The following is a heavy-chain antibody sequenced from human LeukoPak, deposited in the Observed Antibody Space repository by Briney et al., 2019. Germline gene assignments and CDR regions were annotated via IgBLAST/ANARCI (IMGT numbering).Heavy chain of an antibody. Sequence: SETLSLTCTVSGGSISSGSYYWSWIRQPAGQGLEYIGRMYTSGSTNYNPSLKSRVTISVDTSKNQFSLKLGSVTAADTAVYYCARGHLTYGYWGQGTLVTVSS. CDR3: ARGHLTYGY. J-gene: IGHJ4*02. D-gene: IGHD2/OR15-2a*01. V-gene: IGHV4-61*02. CDR2: MYTSGST. CDR1: GGSISSGSYY.